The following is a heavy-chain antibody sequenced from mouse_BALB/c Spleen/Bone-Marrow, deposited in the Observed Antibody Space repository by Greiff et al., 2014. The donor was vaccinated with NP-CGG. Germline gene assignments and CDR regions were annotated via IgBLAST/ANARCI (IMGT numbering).Heavy chain of an antibody. V-gene: IGHV1S137*01. CDR3: AREAGPWYFDV. Sequence: VMLVESGAELVRPGVSVKISCKGSGCTFTDYAMYWVKQSHAKSLEWIGIISTYYGDASYNQKFKGKATMTVDKSSSTAYMELARLTSEDSAIYYCAREAGPWYFDVWGAGTTVTVSS. J-gene: IGHJ1*01. CDR2: ISTYYGDA. CDR1: GCTFTDYA.